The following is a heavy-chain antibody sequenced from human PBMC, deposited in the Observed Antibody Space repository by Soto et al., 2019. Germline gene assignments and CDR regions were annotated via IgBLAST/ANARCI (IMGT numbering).Heavy chain of an antibody. V-gene: IGHV1-69*02. CDR1: GGTFSSYT. CDR2: IIPILGIA. CDR3: ARVPLTGTPFDY. J-gene: IGHJ4*02. D-gene: IGHD1-1*01. Sequence: QVQLVQSGAEVKKPGSSVKVSCKASGGTFSSYTISWGRQAPGQGLEWMGRIIPILGIANYAQKFQGIVTITADKSTSTAYMELSSLRSEDTAVYYCARVPLTGTPFDYWGKGTLVTVSS.